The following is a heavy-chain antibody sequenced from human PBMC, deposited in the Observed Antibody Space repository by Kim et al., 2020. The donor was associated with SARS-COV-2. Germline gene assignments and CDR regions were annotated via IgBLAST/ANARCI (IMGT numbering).Heavy chain of an antibody. V-gene: IGHV3-30*04. CDR2: ISYDGSNK. D-gene: IGHD6-13*01. Sequence: GGSLRLSCAASGFTFSSYAMHWVRQAPGKGLEWVAVISYDGSNKYYADSAKGRFTISRDNSKNTLYLQMNSLRAEDTAVYYCASNKGYSSSWTDYYYGMDVWGQGTTVTVSS. CDR3: ASNKGYSSSWTDYYYGMDV. CDR1: GFTFSSYA. J-gene: IGHJ6*02.